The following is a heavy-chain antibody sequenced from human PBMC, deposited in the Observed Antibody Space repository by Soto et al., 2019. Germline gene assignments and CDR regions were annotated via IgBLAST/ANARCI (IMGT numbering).Heavy chain of an antibody. CDR2: IFHSGST. D-gene: IGHD3-16*01. CDR3: ASAVAPYLGTWFDP. V-gene: IGHV4-30-2*01. CDR1: GGSISSGNSYS. Sequence: QLQLQESGSGLVKPSQTLSLTCAVSGGSISSGNSYSWSWIRQPPGKGLEWIGSIFHSGSTSYTPSLKGRVTMSVDKSKNQFSLNLSSVTAADMAVYYCASAVAPYLGTWFDPWGQGTLVIVSS. J-gene: IGHJ5*02.